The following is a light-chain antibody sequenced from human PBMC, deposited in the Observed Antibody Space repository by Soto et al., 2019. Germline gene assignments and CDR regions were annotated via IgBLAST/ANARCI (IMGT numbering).Light chain of an antibody. J-gene: IGKJ2*01. CDR3: QQYNNLPPDT. V-gene: IGKV3-15*01. Sequence: EIILTQSPASLFVSQGERATLSGRASQSVNNNLAWYQQKPGQVPRLLIYGASTRATGIPGRFRGSGSGTEFTLTITSLQSEDFAVYLCQQYNNLPPDTFGQWTKLEIK. CDR2: GAS. CDR1: QSVNNN.